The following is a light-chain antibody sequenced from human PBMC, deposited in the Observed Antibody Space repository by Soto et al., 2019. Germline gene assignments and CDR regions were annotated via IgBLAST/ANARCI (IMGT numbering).Light chain of an antibody. CDR1: QGIRSD. CDR3: LQHYNYPRT. J-gene: IGKJ1*01. Sequence: AIQITQSPSSLSASVGDRVTITCRASQGIRSDLGWYQQKPGVAPKLLIFAASNLQSGVPSRFSGSGSGTDFTLTISSLQPEDFATYYCLQHYNYPRTSGQGTKVEIK. V-gene: IGKV1-6*01. CDR2: AAS.